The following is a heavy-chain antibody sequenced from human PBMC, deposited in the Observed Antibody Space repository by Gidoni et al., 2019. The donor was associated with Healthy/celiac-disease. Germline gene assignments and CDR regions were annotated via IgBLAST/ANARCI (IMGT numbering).Heavy chain of an antibody. CDR1: GASISSYY. V-gene: IGHV4-59*01. CDR2: IYYSGST. J-gene: IGHJ3*02. Sequence: QVQLQESGPGLVKPSETLSLTCTVSGASISSYYWSWIRQPPGKGLEWIGYIYYSGSTNYNPSLKSRVTISVDTSKNQFSLKLSSVTAADTAVYYCARGPAAVTKDAFDIWGQGTMVTVSS. CDR3: ARGPAAVTKDAFDI. D-gene: IGHD6-13*01.